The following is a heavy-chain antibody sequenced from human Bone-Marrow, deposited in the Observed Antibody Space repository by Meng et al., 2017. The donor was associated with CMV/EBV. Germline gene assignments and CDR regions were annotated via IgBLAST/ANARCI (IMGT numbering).Heavy chain of an antibody. Sequence: ASVKVSCKASGYTFSAYYMHWVRQAPGQGLEWMGWINPDSGGTDYAQNFQGRVTMTRDTSISTAYMDLSRLRSDDTAVYYCARGSMVRGVPLPYYYYGMDVWGQGTTVTVSS. J-gene: IGHJ6*01. CDR1: GYTFSAYY. CDR2: INPDSGGT. CDR3: ARGSMVRGVPLPYYYYGMDV. V-gene: IGHV1-2*02. D-gene: IGHD3-10*01.